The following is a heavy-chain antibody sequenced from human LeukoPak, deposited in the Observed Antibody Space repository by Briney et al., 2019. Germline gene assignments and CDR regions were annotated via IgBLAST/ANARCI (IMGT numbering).Heavy chain of an antibody. V-gene: IGHV3-23*01. CDR3: AKDQVWLDYDILTGYYKD. D-gene: IGHD3-9*01. Sequence: PGGSLRLSCAASGSTFSSYAMSWVRQAPGKGLEWVSAISGSGGSTYYADSVKGRFTISRDNSKNTLYLQMNSLRAEDTAVYYCAKDQVWLDYDILTGYYKDWGQGTLVTVSS. CDR2: ISGSGGST. CDR1: GSTFSSYA. J-gene: IGHJ4*02.